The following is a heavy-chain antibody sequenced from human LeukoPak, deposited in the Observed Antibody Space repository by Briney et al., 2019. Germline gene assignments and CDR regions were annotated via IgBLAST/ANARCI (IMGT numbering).Heavy chain of an antibody. J-gene: IGHJ4*02. CDR2: IYYSGST. CDR3: ARPWVSVAGTSHDDY. CDR1: GFTVSSNY. Sequence: PGGSLRLSCAASGFTVSSNYMSWIRQPPGKGLEWIGSIYYSGSTYYNPSLKSRVTISVDTSKNQFSLKLSSVTAADTAVYYCARPWVSVAGTSHDDYWGQGTLVTVSS. V-gene: IGHV4-39*01. D-gene: IGHD6-19*01.